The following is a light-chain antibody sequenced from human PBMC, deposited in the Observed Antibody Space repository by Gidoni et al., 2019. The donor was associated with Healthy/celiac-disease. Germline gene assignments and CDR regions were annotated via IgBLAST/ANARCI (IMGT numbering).Light chain of an antibody. CDR2: GAS. V-gene: IGKV3-20*01. J-gene: IGKJ3*01. Sequence: EIVLTQPPGTLSLSPGERATLSCRASQSVSSSYLAWYQQKPGQAPRLLIYGASSRATGIPDRFSGSGSGTDFTLTISRLEPEDFAVYYCQQAFTFGPXTKVDIK. CDR1: QSVSSSY. CDR3: QQAFT.